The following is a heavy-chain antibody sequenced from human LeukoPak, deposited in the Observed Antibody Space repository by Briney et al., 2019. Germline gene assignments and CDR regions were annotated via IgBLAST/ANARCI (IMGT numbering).Heavy chain of an antibody. CDR2: INTDNGNT. D-gene: IGHD2-21*02. Sequence: ASVKVSCKASGYTFNTYGISWVRQAPVQRPEWMGGINTDNGNTKYAQKFQGRVTMTTDTSTSTAYMELSSLRSDDTAVYYCARKGCTGDCYRFDPWGQGTLVTVSS. CDR3: ARKGCTGDCYRFDP. CDR1: GYTFNTYG. J-gene: IGHJ5*02. V-gene: IGHV1-18*01.